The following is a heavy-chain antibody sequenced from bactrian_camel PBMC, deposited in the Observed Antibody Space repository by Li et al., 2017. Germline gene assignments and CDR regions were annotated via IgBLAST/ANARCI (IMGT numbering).Heavy chain of an antibody. J-gene: IGHJ6*01. CDR1: ASSYC. CDR3: AAGQGVGWRLDVIRVGAEADFDY. D-gene: IGHD5*01. V-gene: IGHV3S53*01. Sequence: VQLVESGGGSVQAGGSLTLSCVASASSYCMGWFRQAPGKEREGVAGIESDGDTAYAESMKDRFTISVDNAKNTLYLQMNSLKPEDTATYYCAAGQGVGWRLDVIRVGAEADFDYWGLGTQVTVS. CDR2: IESDGDT.